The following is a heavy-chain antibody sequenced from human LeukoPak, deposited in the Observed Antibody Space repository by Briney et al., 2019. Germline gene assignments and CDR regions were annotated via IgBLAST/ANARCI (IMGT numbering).Heavy chain of an antibody. Sequence: SETLSLTCTVSGGSISGGRSYWGWIRQPPGKGLEWVGTVFYSGTTYYNQSLKSRVTISVDTSKNQLSLKLSSVTAADTALYYCAVPDYDTSGYHNDYWGQGTLVTVSS. D-gene: IGHD3-22*01. CDR2: VFYSGTT. CDR1: GGSISGGRSY. CDR3: AVPDYDTSGYHNDY. J-gene: IGHJ4*02. V-gene: IGHV4-39*01.